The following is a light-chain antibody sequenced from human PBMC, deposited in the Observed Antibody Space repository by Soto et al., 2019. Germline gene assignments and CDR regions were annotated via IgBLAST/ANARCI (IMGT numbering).Light chain of an antibody. CDR2: KAS. Sequence: DIQMTQSPSSLSASVGDRVTITCRASQSISTFLNLYHQKPVKAPIVVVYKASTLQGGVPSRFNGSGAGTEFPLSISSLRPDDFGTYYCQQYNEYSKTFGQGTKV. CDR1: QSISTF. J-gene: IGKJ1*01. CDR3: QQYNEYSKT. V-gene: IGKV1-5*03.